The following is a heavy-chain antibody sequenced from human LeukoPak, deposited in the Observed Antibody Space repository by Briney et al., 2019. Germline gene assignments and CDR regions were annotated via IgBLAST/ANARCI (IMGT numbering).Heavy chain of an antibody. CDR1: GFTFSSYA. D-gene: IGHD1-26*01. J-gene: IGHJ4*02. CDR3: ARDGVVGAPDY. V-gene: IGHV3-33*08. Sequence: GGSLRLSCAASGFTFSSYAMSWVRQAPGKGLEWVAVIWYDGSNKYYADSVKGRFTISRDNSKNTLYLQMNSLRAEDTAVYYCARDGVVGAPDYWGQGTLVTVSS. CDR2: IWYDGSNK.